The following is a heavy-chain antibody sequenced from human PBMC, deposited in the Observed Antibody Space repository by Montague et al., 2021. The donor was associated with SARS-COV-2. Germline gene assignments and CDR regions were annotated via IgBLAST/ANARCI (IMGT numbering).Heavy chain of an antibody. J-gene: IGHJ4*02. Sequence: SETRSLTCAVYGGSLSDYYWGWIRNPPGQGLEWVWEINLRGTSKYNPSLKRRVSISLYTSKNQFSLSLSSVTAAATAVYFCARGSQHFNMIVVVMTGGEYYFGYWGQGTLVTVSS. CDR3: ARGSQHFNMIVVVMTGGEYYFGY. CDR1: GGSLSDYY. V-gene: IGHV4-34*01. D-gene: IGHD3-22*01. CDR2: INLRGTS.